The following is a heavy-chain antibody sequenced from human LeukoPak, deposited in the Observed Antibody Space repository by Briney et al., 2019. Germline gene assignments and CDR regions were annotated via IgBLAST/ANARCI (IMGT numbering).Heavy chain of an antibody. J-gene: IGHJ5*02. CDR2: IIPIFGTA. CDR3: ARDPMIGRNPPNWFDP. CDR1: GGTFSSYA. D-gene: IGHD3-22*01. V-gene: IGHV1-69*05. Sequence: AASVKVSCKASGGTFSSYAISWVRQAPGQGLEWMGGIIPIFGTANYAQKFQGRVTITTDESTSTAYMELSSLRSEDTAVYCCARDPMIGRNPPNWFDPWGQGTLVTVSS.